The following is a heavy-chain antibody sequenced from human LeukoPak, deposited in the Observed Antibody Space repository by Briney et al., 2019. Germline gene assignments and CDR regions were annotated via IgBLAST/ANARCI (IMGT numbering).Heavy chain of an antibody. J-gene: IGHJ4*02. V-gene: IGHV3-73*01. Sequence: PGGSLRLSCGASGFTFSGSAMHWVRQASGKGLEWVVRIRSKANSYATAYAASEKGSCTISRDDSKNTTYLQMNSLKTEDTAVYYCTRLARYYYGSGSYEETYFDYWGQGTLVTVSS. D-gene: IGHD3-10*01. CDR2: IRSKANSYAT. CDR3: TRLARYYYGSGSYEETYFDY. CDR1: GFTFSGSA.